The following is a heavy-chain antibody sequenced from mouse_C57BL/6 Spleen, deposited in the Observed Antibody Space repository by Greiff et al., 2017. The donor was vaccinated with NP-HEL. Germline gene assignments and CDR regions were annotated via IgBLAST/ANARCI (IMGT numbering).Heavy chain of an antibody. CDR3: AGYDYDAWFAY. CDR1: GYTFTGYW. D-gene: IGHD2-4*01. CDR2: ILTGRGST. V-gene: IGHV1-9*01. J-gene: IGHJ3*01. Sequence: VQLQQSGAELMKPGASVKLSCKATGYTFTGYWIEWVKQRPGHGLEWIGAILTGRGSTNYNEKFKGKATFTADTSSNTAYMQLSSLTTEDSAIYYCAGYDYDAWFAYWGQGTLVTVSA.